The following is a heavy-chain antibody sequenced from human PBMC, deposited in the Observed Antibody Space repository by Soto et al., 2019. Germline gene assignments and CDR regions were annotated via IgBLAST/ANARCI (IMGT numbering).Heavy chain of an antibody. CDR3: ARLGIPALDS. Sequence: PGGSLRLSCAASGFTFRDYSLNWVRQAPGKGLEWVSSISSKSTFIHYADSVKGRFTISRDNAKNSLYLQMDSLRDDDTAVYFCARLGIPALDSWGQGALVTVSS. CDR1: GFTFRDYS. V-gene: IGHV3-21*01. CDR2: ISSKSTFI. D-gene: IGHD3-16*01. J-gene: IGHJ5*01.